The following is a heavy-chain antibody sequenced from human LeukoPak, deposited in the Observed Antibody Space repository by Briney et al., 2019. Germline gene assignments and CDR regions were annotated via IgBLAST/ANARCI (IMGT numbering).Heavy chain of an antibody. CDR2: IYTSGST. CDR1: GGSISSYY. CDR3: ASSYDLWSGRGAFDI. Sequence: SETLSLTCTVSGGSISSYYWSWIRQPAGKGLEWIGRIYTSGSTNYNPSLKSRVTMSVDTSKNQFSLKLSSVTAADTAVYYCASSYDLWSGRGAFDIWGQGTMVTVSS. V-gene: IGHV4-4*07. D-gene: IGHD3-3*01. J-gene: IGHJ3*02.